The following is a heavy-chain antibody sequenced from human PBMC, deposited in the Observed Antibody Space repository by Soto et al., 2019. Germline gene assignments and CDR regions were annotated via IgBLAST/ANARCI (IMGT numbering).Heavy chain of an antibody. J-gene: IGHJ4*02. D-gene: IGHD6-6*01. CDR3: AKPSIAARHYFDY. Sequence: GWSLILSCAASGFTFSSYAMSWVRQAPGKGLEWVSAISTSGSSTFYADSVKGRFTISRDNSKNTLYLQMNSLRAEDTAAYFCAKPSIAARHYFDYWGQGTLVTVSS. CDR1: GFTFSSYA. CDR2: ISTSGSST. V-gene: IGHV3-23*01.